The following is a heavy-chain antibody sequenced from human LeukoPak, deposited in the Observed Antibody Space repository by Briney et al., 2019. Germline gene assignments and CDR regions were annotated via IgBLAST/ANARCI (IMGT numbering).Heavy chain of an antibody. CDR2: IYYSGST. V-gene: IGHV4-39*01. CDR3: ARCKKNNYDSSGYHGDWFDP. J-gene: IGHJ5*02. D-gene: IGHD3-22*01. Sequence: SETLSLTCTVSGGSISSSSYYWGWIRQPPGKGLEWIGSIYYSGSTYYNPSLKSRVTISVDTSKNQFSLKLSSVTAADTAVYYCARCKKNNYDSSGYHGDWFDPWGQGTLVTVSS. CDR1: GGSISSSSYY.